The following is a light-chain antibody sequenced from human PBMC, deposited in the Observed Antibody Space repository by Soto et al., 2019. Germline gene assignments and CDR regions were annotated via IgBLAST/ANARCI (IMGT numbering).Light chain of an antibody. V-gene: IGLV2-14*01. CDR1: SSDVGNYNY. Sequence: QSALTQPASVSGSPGQSITISCTGTSSDVGNYNYVSWYQQHPGKAPKLMIFEVSDRPSGVSNRFSGSKSGNKASLTISGLQAEDEADYYCSSYISSFSHVFGTGTKLTVL. CDR3: SSYISSFSHV. CDR2: EVS. J-gene: IGLJ1*01.